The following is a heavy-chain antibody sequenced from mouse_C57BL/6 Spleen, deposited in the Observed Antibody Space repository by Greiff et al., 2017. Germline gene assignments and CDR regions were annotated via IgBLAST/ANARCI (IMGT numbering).Heavy chain of an antibody. Sequence: VKLMESGAELVTPGASVKISCKASGYAFSSYWMYWVKQRPGKGLEWIGQIYPGAGDTNYNGEFKGKATLTADKYSSTAYMQLSSLTSEDAAVYFCERGGHVRYAMDYWGQGTSVTVSS. CDR1: GYAFSSYW. CDR3: ERGGHVRYAMDY. J-gene: IGHJ4*01. V-gene: IGHV1-80*01. D-gene: IGHD1-1*01. CDR2: IYPGAGDT.